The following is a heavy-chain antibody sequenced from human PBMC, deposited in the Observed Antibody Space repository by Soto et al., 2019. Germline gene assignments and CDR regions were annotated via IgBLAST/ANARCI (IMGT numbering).Heavy chain of an antibody. J-gene: IGHJ6*02. V-gene: IGHV4-30-2*01. CDR1: GGSISSGGYS. CDR2: IYHSGST. D-gene: IGHD3-9*01. Sequence: SETLSLTCAVSGGSISSGGYSWSWIRQPPGKGLEWIGYIYHSGSTYYNPSLKSRVTISVDRSKNQFSLKLSSVTAADTAVYYCASSIGGPYYDSLTGHYYYYGMDVWGQGTTVTVSS. CDR3: ASSIGGPYYDSLTGHYYYYGMDV.